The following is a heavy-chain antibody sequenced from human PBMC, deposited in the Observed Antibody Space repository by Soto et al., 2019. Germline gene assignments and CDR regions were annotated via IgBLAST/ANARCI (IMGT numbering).Heavy chain of an antibody. CDR3: ARERICSSTSCYRNLDY. J-gene: IGHJ4*02. CDR2: IYYSGST. CDR1: GGSISSYY. D-gene: IGHD2-2*01. Sequence: SSEILSLTCTVSGGSISSYYWSWIRQPPGKGLEWIGYIYYSGSTNYNPSLKSRVTISVDTSKNQFSLKLSSVTAADTAVYYCARERICSSTSCYRNLDYWGQGILVTVSS. V-gene: IGHV4-59*12.